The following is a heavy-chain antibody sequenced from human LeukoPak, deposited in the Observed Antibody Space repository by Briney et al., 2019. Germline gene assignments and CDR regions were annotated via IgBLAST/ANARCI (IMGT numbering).Heavy chain of an antibody. Sequence: PSETLSLTCTVSGGPITSSSYHWGGIRQPPGKGLEGIGRIYYSGSTYYNPSRKSRVTISVDTSKNQFSLKLSSVTAADTAVYYCARHRGEWASATVSTFDYWGQGTLVTVSS. CDR1: GGPITSSSYH. D-gene: IGHD3-10*01. J-gene: IGHJ4*02. CDR3: ARHRGEWASATVSTFDY. CDR2: IYYSGST. V-gene: IGHV4-39*01.